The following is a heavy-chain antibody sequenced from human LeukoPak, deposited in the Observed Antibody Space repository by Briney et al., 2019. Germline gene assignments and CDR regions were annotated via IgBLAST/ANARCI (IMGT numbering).Heavy chain of an antibody. J-gene: IGHJ4*02. CDR3: AKDQGLRYPFYYFDY. V-gene: IGHV3-23*01. D-gene: IGHD5-12*01. CDR2: ISGSSGST. Sequence: GGSLRLSCAVSGYTFSSYAMSWVRHAPGKGLEGVSAISGSSGSTYYADPVKGRFTISRDNSKNTLYMQMNSLRAEDTAVYYCAKDQGLRYPFYYFDYWGQGTLVTVSS. CDR1: GYTFSSYA.